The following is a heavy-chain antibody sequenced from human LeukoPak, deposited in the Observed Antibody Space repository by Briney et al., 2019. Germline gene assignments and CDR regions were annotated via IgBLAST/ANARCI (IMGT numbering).Heavy chain of an antibody. D-gene: IGHD5-18*01. CDR2: IYSGGNT. CDR1: GFTVSSNY. Sequence: RGSLRLSCAASGFTVSSNYMSWVRQAPGKGLEWVSVIYSGGNTYYADSVKGRFTISRDNSKNTLYLQMNSLRPEDTAVYYCARLSPYSYGLAPIDYWGQGTLVTVSS. CDR3: ARLSPYSYGLAPIDY. V-gene: IGHV3-66*04. J-gene: IGHJ4*02.